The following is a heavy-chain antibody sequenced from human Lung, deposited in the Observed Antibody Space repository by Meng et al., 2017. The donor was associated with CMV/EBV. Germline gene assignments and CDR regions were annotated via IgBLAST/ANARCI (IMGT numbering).Heavy chain of an antibody. CDR3: ARSYYYDSSGYYYPFDY. D-gene: IGHD3-22*01. CDR2: INSDGSST. CDR1: GFTFSSYW. Sequence: GGSXRLXXAASGFTFSSYWMHWIRQAPGKGLVWVSRINSDGSSTSYADSVKGRFTISRDNAKNTLYLQMNSLRAEDTAVYYCARSYYYDSSGYYYPFDYWXQGTXVTVAS. J-gene: IGHJ4*02. V-gene: IGHV3-74*01.